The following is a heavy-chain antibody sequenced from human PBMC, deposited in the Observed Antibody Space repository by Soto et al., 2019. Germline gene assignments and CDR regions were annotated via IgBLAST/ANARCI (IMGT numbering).Heavy chain of an antibody. Sequence: QVQLVQSGAEVKKPGSSVKVSCKDSGGTFSSYAISWVRQAPGQGLEWMGGIIPIFGTANYAQKFQGRVTITADESTSTAYMELSSLRSEDTAVYYCASSGITMVRGVNPGLIYGMDVWGQVTTVTVSS. CDR3: ASSGITMVRGVNPGLIYGMDV. CDR1: GGTFSSYA. CDR2: IIPIFGTA. D-gene: IGHD3-10*01. J-gene: IGHJ6*02. V-gene: IGHV1-69*01.